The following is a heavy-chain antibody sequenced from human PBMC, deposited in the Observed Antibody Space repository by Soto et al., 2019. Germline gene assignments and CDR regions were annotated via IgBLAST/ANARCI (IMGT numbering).Heavy chain of an antibody. CDR3: ARGGSGYDIVTGYYVLGMDV. V-gene: IGHV4-38-2*01. D-gene: IGHD3-9*01. CDR1: GYSISSGYY. CDR2: IYHSGST. J-gene: IGHJ6*02. Sequence: LSLTCAVSGYSISSGYYWGWIRQPPGKGLEWIGSIYHSGSTYYNPSLKSRVTISVDTSKNQFSLKLSSVTAADTAVYYCARGGSGYDIVTGYYVLGMDVWGQGTTVTVSS.